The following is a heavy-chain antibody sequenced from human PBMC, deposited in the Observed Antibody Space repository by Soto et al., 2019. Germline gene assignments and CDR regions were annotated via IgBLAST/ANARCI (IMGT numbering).Heavy chain of an antibody. J-gene: IGHJ4*02. CDR2: ISAYNGNT. Sequence: GASVKVSCKASGYTFASYGISWVRQAPGQGLEWMGWISAYNGNTNYAQKLQGRVTMTTDTSTSTAYMELRSLRSDDTAVYYCAREGSGWYWGSRDFFDYWAQGTLVTGSS. CDR1: GYTFASYG. V-gene: IGHV1-18*01. D-gene: IGHD6-19*01. CDR3: AREGSGWYWGSRDFFDY.